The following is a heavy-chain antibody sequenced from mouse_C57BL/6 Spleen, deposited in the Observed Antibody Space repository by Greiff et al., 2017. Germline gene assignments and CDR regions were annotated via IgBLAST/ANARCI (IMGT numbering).Heavy chain of an antibody. J-gene: IGHJ2*01. V-gene: IGHV1-85*01. CDR3: ARGTTAGNFDY. CDR2: IYPRDGST. CDR1: GYTFTSYD. D-gene: IGHD1-2*01. Sequence: QVQLKESGPELVKPGASVKLSCKASGYTFTSYDINWVKQRPGQGLEWIGWIYPRDGSTKYNEKFKGKATLTVDTSSSTAYMELHSLTSEDSAVYFCARGTTAGNFDYWGQGTTLTVSS.